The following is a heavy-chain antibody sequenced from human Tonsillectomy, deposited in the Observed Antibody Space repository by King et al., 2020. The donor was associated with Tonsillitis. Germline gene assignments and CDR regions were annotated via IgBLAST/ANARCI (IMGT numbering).Heavy chain of an antibody. CDR3: AREYCTGTTCYWWDY. CDR1: GDSISSHY. Sequence: QLQESGPGLVKPSETLSLTCSVSGDSISSHYWTWIRQPPGKGLEWIGYIYYSGSTNYNPSLKSRVTISLDTSKNQFSLKLTSVTAADTAMYYCAREYCTGTTCYWWDYWGQGSLVTVAS. D-gene: IGHD2-2*01. CDR2: IYYSGST. J-gene: IGHJ4*02. V-gene: IGHV4-59*11.